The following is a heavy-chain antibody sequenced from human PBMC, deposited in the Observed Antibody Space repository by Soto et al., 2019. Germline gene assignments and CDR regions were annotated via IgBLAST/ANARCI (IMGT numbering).Heavy chain of an antibody. J-gene: IGHJ4*02. CDR1: GDSVSGNSAA. CDR2: TYYRSKWYN. Sequence: SQTLSLTCAISGDSVSGNSAAWNWIRQSPSRGLEWLGRTYYRSKWYNDYAVSVKSRITVTPGTSKNQFSLHLNSLRAEDTAVYYCVRDRSSSLDYWGQGTLVTVSS. CDR3: VRDRSSSLDY. D-gene: IGHD6-13*01. V-gene: IGHV6-1*01.